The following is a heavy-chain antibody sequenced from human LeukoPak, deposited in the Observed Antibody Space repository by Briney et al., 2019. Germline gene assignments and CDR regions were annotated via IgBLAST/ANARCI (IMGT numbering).Heavy chain of an antibody. J-gene: IGHJ6*03. CDR2: IRYDGSKK. V-gene: IGHV3-30*02. CDR3: ANRRGYYDFWSGERYMDV. D-gene: IGHD3-3*01. CDR1: GFTFSSYG. Sequence: PGGSLRLSCVASGFTFSSYGMHWVRQAPGKGLEWVAFIRYDGSKKYYADSVKGRFTISRDNSKNTLYLQMNSLRAEDTAVYYCANRRGYYDFWSGERYMDVWGKGTTVTVSS.